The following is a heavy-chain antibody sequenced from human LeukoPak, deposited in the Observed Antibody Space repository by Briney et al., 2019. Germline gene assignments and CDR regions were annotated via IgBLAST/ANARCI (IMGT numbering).Heavy chain of an antibody. V-gene: IGHV4-34*01. CDR1: GGSFSGYY. CDR2: INHSGST. CDR3: ARVKGTSYRPHAGWFDP. D-gene: IGHD3-10*01. J-gene: IGHJ5*02. Sequence: SETLSLTCAVYGGSFSGYYWSWIRQPPGKGLEWIGEINHSGSTNYNPSLKSRVTISVDTSKNQFSLKLSSVTAADTAVYYCARVKGTSYRPHAGWFDPWGQGTLSPSPQ.